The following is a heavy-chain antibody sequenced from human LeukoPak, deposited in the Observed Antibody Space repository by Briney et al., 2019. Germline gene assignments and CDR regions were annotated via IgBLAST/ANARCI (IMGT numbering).Heavy chain of an antibody. CDR3: ARGLALGYLNWFDP. V-gene: IGHV1-18*01. CDR1: GYTFTSCG. Sequence: ASVKVSCKASGYTFTSCGISWVRQAPGQGLEWMGWISAYNGNTNYAQKLQGRVTMTTDTSTSTAYMELRSLRSEDTAIYYCARGLALGYLNWFDPWGQGTLVTVSS. D-gene: IGHD1-26*01. J-gene: IGHJ5*01. CDR2: ISAYNGNT.